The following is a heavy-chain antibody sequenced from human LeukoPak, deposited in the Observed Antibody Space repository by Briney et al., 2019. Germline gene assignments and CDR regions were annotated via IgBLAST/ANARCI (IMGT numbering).Heavy chain of an antibody. D-gene: IGHD3-3*01. Sequence: PGGSLRLSCAASGFTFSSYSMNWVRQAPGKGLEWVSYISSSSSTIYYADSVKGRFTISRDNSKNTLYLQMNSLRAEDTAVYYCAKDLGFLEWLVPDYWGQGTLVTVSS. CDR2: ISSSSSTI. V-gene: IGHV3-48*01. J-gene: IGHJ4*02. CDR3: AKDLGFLEWLVPDY. CDR1: GFTFSSYS.